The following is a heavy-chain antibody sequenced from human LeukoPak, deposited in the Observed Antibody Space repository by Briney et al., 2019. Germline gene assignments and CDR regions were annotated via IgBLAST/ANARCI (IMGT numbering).Heavy chain of an antibody. CDR3: VRVGGYSYGSLDS. D-gene: IGHD5-18*01. CDR1: GCTFSSYW. Sequence: PGGSLRLSCAASGCTFSSYWMHWVRKAPGKGLGWVSRMNSDGSSTTYADSVKGRFTISRDNAKNTLYLQMNSLRAEDTAVYYCVRVGGYSYGSLDSWGQGTLVTVSS. J-gene: IGHJ4*02. V-gene: IGHV3-74*03. CDR2: MNSDGSST.